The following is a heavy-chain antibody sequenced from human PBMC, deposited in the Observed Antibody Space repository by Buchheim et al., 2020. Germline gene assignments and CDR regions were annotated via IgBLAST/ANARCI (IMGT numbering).Heavy chain of an antibody. CDR3: ASSKGIAARDYYYYGMDV. CDR2: ISHSGSNI. CDR1: GFNSSDYY. V-gene: IGHV3-11*04. D-gene: IGHD6-6*01. J-gene: IGHJ6*02. Sequence: QVQLVESGGGLVKPGGSLRLSCAASGFNSSDYYMSWIRQAPGKGLEWVSYISHSGSNINYADSVKGRFTISRDNDKNSLYLQMHSLRAEDTAVYYCASSKGIAARDYYYYGMDVWGQGTT.